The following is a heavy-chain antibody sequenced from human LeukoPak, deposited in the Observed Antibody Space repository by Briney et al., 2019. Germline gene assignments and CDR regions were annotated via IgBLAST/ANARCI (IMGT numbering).Heavy chain of an antibody. J-gene: IGHJ5*02. D-gene: IGHD3-10*01. V-gene: IGHV1-2*06. CDR2: INPNSGGT. CDR1: GYTFTSYY. CDR3: ARDFSGNVWFDP. Sequence: ASVKVSCKASGYTFTSYYMHWVRQAPGQGLEWMGRINPNSGGTNYAQKFQGRVTMTRDTSISTAYMELSRLRSDDTAVYYCARDFSGNVWFDPWGQGTLVTVSS.